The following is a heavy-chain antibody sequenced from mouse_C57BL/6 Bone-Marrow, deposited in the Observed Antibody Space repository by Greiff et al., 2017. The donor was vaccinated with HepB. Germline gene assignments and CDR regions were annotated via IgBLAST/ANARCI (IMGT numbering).Heavy chain of an antibody. CDR2: ISSGGSYT. J-gene: IGHJ3*01. V-gene: IGHV5-6*01. CDR1: GFTFSSYG. D-gene: IGHD2-3*01. Sequence: EVQLVESGGDLVKPGGSLKLSCAASGFTFSSYGMSWVRQTPDKRLEWVATISSGGSYTYYPDSVKGRFTISRDNAENTLYLQMSRLKSEDTAMYYCARYDGYYKDWFAYWGQGTLVTVSA. CDR3: ARYDGYYKDWFAY.